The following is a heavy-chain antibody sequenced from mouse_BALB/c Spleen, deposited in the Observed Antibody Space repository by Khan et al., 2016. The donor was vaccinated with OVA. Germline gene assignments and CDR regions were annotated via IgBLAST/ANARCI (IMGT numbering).Heavy chain of an antibody. CDR1: GYSITSDYA. CDR2: ISSSGST. J-gene: IGHJ4*01. CDR3: ARDGSRYNYAMDY. D-gene: IGHD2-3*01. V-gene: IGHV3-2*02. Sequence: EVELVESGPGLVKPSQSLSLTCTVTGYSITSDYAWNWIRQFPGNKLEWMGYISSSGSTNYNPALKSRISNTRNTSKNQFFLQLNSVTTEDTATYYCARDGSRYNYAMDYGGQGTSVTVSS.